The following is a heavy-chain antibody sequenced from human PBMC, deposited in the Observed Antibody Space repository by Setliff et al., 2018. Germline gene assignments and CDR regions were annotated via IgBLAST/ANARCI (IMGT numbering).Heavy chain of an antibody. CDR2: FYTSGST. CDR1: GGSISSGGYY. Sequence: SETLSLTCTVSGGSISSGGYYWSWIRQPAGKGLEWIGRFYTSGSTHYNPSLKSRVTMSVDTSKNQFSLKLSSVTAADTAVYYCARMTGFSYMDVWGKGTPVTVSS. J-gene: IGHJ6*03. D-gene: IGHD3-3*01. V-gene: IGHV4-61*02. CDR3: ARMTGFSYMDV.